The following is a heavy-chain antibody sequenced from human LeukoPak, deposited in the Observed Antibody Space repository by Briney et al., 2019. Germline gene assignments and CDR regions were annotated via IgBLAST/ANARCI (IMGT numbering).Heavy chain of an antibody. D-gene: IGHD2-2*01. CDR1: GGSFSGYY. CDR2: INHSGST. Sequence: PSETLSLTCAVYGGSFSGYYWSWIRQPPGKGLEWIGEINHSGSTNYNPSLKSRVTISVDTSKTQFSLKLSSVTAADTAVYYCARGLRYCSSTSCLYYFDYWGQGTLVTVSS. V-gene: IGHV4-34*01. J-gene: IGHJ4*02. CDR3: ARGLRYCSSTSCLYYFDY.